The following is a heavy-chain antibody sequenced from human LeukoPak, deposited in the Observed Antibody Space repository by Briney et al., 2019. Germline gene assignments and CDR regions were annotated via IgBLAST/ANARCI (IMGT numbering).Heavy chain of an antibody. V-gene: IGHV4-59*01. D-gene: IGHD4-17*01. J-gene: IGHJ4*02. CDR3: ARAYYDYGDYSFDY. Sequence: SETLSLTCTVSGGSISSYYWSWIRQPPGKGLEWIGYIYYSGSTNYNPSLKSRVTISVDTSKNQFSLKLSSVTAADTAVYYCARAYYDYGDYSFDYWGQGTLVTVSS. CDR1: GGSISSYY. CDR2: IYYSGST.